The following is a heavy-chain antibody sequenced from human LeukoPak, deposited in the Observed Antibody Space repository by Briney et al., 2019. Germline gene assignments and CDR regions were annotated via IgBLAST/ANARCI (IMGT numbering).Heavy chain of an antibody. Sequence: PGGSLRLSCAASGFTFSSYAMHWVRQAPGKGLEWVAVISYDGSNKYYADSVKGRFTISRDNSKNTLYLQMNSLRAEDTAVYYCAREGGEQSYGSGSYDAFDIWGQGTVVTVSS. CDR2: ISYDGSNK. V-gene: IGHV3-30*01. D-gene: IGHD3-10*01. CDR1: GFTFSSYA. J-gene: IGHJ3*02. CDR3: AREGGEQSYGSGSYDAFDI.